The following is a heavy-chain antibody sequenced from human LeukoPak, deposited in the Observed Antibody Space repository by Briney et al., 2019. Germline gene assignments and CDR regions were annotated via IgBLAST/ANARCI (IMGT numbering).Heavy chain of an antibody. CDR1: GFTFSSYS. D-gene: IGHD4-11*01. Sequence: GGSLRLSCAASGFTFSSYSMNWVRQAPGKGLEWVAVVSYDGSNKYYADSVKGRFTISRDNSKNTLYLQMNSLRAEDTAVYYCARVAATVGLKNPLDYWGQGTLVTVSS. V-gene: IGHV3-30*03. CDR3: ARVAATVGLKNPLDY. J-gene: IGHJ4*02. CDR2: VSYDGSNK.